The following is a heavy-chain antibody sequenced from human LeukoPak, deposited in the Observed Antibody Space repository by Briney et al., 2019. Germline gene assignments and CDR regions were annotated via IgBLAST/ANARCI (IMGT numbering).Heavy chain of an antibody. CDR1: GYXFTANY. V-gene: IGHV1-2*02. D-gene: IGHD3-22*01. J-gene: IGHJ3*02. CDR3: ASYFESSGYYAFDI. Sequence: ASVKVSCKAYGYXFTANYIHWVRQAPGQGLEWMGWINPNSGGTNYAQNFQGRVTMTRDTSISTAYMELSRLTSDDTAVYYCASYFESSGYYAFDIWGQGTLVTVSS. CDR2: INPNSGGT.